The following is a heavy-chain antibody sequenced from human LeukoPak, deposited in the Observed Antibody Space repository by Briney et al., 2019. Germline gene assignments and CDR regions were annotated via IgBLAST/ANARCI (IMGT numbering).Heavy chain of an antibody. CDR3: ATDWAWGGFEH. CDR2: ISSSSSTI. J-gene: IGHJ4*02. V-gene: IGHV3-48*04. CDR1: GFTFSSYS. Sequence: GGSLRLSCAASGFTFSSYSMNWVRQAPGKGLEWVSYISSSSSTIYYADSVKGRFTISRDNAKNSLYLQMNSLRAEDTAVYYCATDWAWGGFEHWGQGALVTVSS. D-gene: IGHD3-16*01.